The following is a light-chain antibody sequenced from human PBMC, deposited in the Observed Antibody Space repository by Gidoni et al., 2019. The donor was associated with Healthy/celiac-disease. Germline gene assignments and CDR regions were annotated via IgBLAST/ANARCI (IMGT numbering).Light chain of an antibody. CDR1: QSLVNSDGNTY. V-gene: IGKV2-30*01. CDR2: KVS. CDR3: MQGTHWPPWT. J-gene: IGKJ1*01. Sequence: DVVMTQSPLSLPVTLGQPASISCRSSQSLVNSDGNTYLNWFQQRPGQSPRRLIYKVSNRDSGVPDRFSGSWSGTDFTLKISRVEAEDVGVYYCMQGTHWPPWTFXXXTKVEIK.